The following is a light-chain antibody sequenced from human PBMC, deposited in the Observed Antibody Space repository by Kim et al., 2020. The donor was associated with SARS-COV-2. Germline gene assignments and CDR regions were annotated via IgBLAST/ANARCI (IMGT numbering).Light chain of an antibody. Sequence: LSPGERATLSCRASQSVDDYLAWYQHKPGQAPRLLMYDASNRATGIPARFSGSGSGTDFILTINSLESEDFAIYYCQQRRRWPLTFGQGTKVDIK. CDR1: QSVDDY. CDR3: QQRRRWPLT. CDR2: DAS. J-gene: IGKJ1*01. V-gene: IGKV3-11*01.